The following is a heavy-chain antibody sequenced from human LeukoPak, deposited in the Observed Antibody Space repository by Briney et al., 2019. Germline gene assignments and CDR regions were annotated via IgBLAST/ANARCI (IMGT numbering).Heavy chain of an antibody. Sequence: GGSLRPSCKTSGISFGDSTMNWVRQAPGKGLEWLGFIRTQSYGATTEYAAAVKGRFTISRDDSKSIAYLQMNSLKTEDTAIYYCTRDYYDSTGAFDYWGQGTQVTVSS. V-gene: IGHV3-49*04. CDR1: GISFGDST. CDR2: IRTQSYGATT. CDR3: TRDYYDSTGAFDY. J-gene: IGHJ4*02. D-gene: IGHD3-22*01.